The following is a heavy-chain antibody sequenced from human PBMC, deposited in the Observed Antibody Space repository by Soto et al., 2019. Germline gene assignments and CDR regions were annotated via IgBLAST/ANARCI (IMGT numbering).Heavy chain of an antibody. D-gene: IGHD4-17*01. Sequence: SETLSLTCTASGDTISSSDYYWGWIRQPPGRGLEWIGNIFYSGTTYYNPSLKSRVTISVDTSRNQFSLKLSSVTAADTAVYYCARRTDYGDYSDAFDVWGHGSMVTVSS. CDR3: ARRTDYGDYSDAFDV. V-gene: IGHV4-39*01. CDR1: GDTISSSDYY. J-gene: IGHJ3*01. CDR2: IFYSGTT.